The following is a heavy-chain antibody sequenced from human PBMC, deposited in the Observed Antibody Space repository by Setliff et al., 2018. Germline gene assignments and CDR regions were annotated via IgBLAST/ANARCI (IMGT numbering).Heavy chain of an antibody. D-gene: IGHD6-19*01. CDR3: ARLGTKDSSGWYYYYYGMDV. Sequence: GGSLRLSCAASGFDFKTHWMDWARQAPGKGLEWVANIKEDGSQRNYVDSVKGRFTISRDNSKNSLYLQMNSLRAEDTAVYYCARLGTKDSSGWYYYYYGMDVWGQGTTVTVSS. CDR2: IKEDGSQR. CDR1: GFDFKTHW. J-gene: IGHJ6*02. V-gene: IGHV3-7*01.